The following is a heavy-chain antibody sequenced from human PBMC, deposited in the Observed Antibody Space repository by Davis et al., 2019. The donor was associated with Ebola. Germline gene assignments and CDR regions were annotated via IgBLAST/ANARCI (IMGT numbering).Heavy chain of an antibody. CDR3: AKDWSIFGVVTTFDY. J-gene: IGHJ4*02. CDR2: ISGSGGST. Sequence: PGGSLRLSCAASGFTFSNYAMSWVRQAPGKGLEWVSAISGSGGSTYYADSVKGRFTISRDNSKNTLYLQMNSLRAEDTAVYYCAKDWSIFGVVTTFDYWGQGTLVTVSS. D-gene: IGHD3-3*01. CDR1: GFTFSNYA. V-gene: IGHV3-23*01.